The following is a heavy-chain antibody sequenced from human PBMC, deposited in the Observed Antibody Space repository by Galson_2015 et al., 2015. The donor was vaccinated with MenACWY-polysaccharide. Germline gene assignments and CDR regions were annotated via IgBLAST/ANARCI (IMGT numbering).Heavy chain of an antibody. CDR3: ARDSGIAGADDY. V-gene: IGHV3-48*02. CDR1: GVPFSTYR. Sequence: SLRLGGAAAGVPFSTYRMTWVRQAPGTGLEWVSYISSSSRTIYRDDSVQGGFTMSRDHAKKSLYLQMNSLRNEDTAVYYCARDSGIAGADDYWGQGTLFTVSS. CDR2: ISSSSRTI. D-gene: IGHD6-13*01. J-gene: IGHJ4*02.